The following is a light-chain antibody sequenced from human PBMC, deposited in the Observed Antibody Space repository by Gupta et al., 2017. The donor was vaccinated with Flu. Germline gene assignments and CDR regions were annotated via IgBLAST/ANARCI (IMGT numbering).Light chain of an antibody. CDR3: SSYAGSNTWV. V-gene: IGLV2-8*01. Sequence: SVTISCTGTSSDVGGYKYVSWYQQHPGKAPKLMIYEVSNRPSGVPDRFSGSKSGNTASLTVSGLQAEDEADYYCSSYAGSNTWVFGGGTKLTVL. CDR2: EVS. J-gene: IGLJ3*02. CDR1: SSDVGGYKY.